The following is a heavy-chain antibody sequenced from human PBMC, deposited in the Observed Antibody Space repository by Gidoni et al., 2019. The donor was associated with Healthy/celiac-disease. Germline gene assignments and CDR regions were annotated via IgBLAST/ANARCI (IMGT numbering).Heavy chain of an antibody. CDR1: GYPLTELS. Sequence: QVQLVQSGAEVKKPGASVKVPCKVSGYPLTELSMHWVRQAPGTGLEWMGGFDPEDGETIYAQKFQGRVTMTEDTSTDTAYMELSSLRSEDTAVYYCATANLPGKTYSSGYSDGFDYWGQGTLVTVSS. V-gene: IGHV1-24*01. D-gene: IGHD3-22*01. CDR3: ATANLPGKTYSSGYSDGFDY. CDR2: FDPEDGET. J-gene: IGHJ4*02.